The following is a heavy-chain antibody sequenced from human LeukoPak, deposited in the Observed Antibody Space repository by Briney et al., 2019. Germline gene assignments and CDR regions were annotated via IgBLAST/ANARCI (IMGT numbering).Heavy chain of an antibody. J-gene: IGHJ4*02. CDR2: ISGSGGST. V-gene: IGHV3-23*01. Sequence: RPGGSLRLSCVASGFTFSSYAMSWVRQAPGKGLEWVSAISGSGGSTYYADSVKGRFTISRDNSKNTLYLQMNSLRAEDTAVYYCARDRVDSSGYYPFDYWGQGTLVTVSS. D-gene: IGHD3-22*01. CDR1: GFTFSSYA. CDR3: ARDRVDSSGYYPFDY.